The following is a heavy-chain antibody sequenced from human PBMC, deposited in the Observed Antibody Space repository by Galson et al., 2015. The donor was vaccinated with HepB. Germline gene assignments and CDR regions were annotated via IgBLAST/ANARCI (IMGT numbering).Heavy chain of an antibody. Sequence: QSGAEVKKPGESLRISCKGSGYSFISYRIGWVRQMPGKGLEWMGIIYPGDSDSRYSPSFQGQVTISVDMSISTAYLQWSSLRASDAAMYYCARQTNGVNSDAFDVWGQGTMVTVSS. CDR3: ARQTNGVNSDAFDV. D-gene: IGHD3-3*01. V-gene: IGHV5-51*01. CDR2: IYPGDSDS. CDR1: GYSFISYR. J-gene: IGHJ3*01.